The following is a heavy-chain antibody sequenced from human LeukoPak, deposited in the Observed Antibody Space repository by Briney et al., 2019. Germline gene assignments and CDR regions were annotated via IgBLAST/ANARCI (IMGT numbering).Heavy chain of an antibody. J-gene: IGHJ1*01. CDR1: GYTFTDHY. CDR2: NNPNSGDT. D-gene: IGHD3-3*01. V-gene: IGHV1-2*02. Sequence: ASVKVSCKASGYTFTDHYIHWVRQAPGQGLEWMGWNNPNSGDTNYAQKFKGRVTMTRDTSISTINMELRRLTSDDTAVYYCARGGRYYDFWSGYSGAEYFQRWGQGTLVTVSS. CDR3: ARGGRYYDFWSGYSGAEYFQR.